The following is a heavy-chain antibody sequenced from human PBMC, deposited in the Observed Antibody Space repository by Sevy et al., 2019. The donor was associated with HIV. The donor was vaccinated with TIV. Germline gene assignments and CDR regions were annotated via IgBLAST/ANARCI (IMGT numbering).Heavy chain of an antibody. J-gene: IGHJ6*02. CDR2: ISSSSSTI. D-gene: IGHD3-16*01. CDR3: ASVFSNYYYYGMDV. CDR1: GFTFSSYS. Sequence: GGSLRLSCAASGFTFSSYSMNWVRQAPGKGLEWVSYISSSSSTIYYADSVKGRFTISRDNAKNSLYLQMNSLRDEDTDVYYCASVFSNYYYYGMDVWGQGTTVTVSS. V-gene: IGHV3-48*02.